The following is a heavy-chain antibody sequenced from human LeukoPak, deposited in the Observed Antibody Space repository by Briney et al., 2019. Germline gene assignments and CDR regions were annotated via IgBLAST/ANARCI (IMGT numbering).Heavy chain of an antibody. Sequence: GGSLRLSCAASGFXFSNYGIHWVRQAPGKGLEWVALISYDGSNKYYADSVKGRFTISRDNSKNTLYLQMISLRAEDTAVYYCANYGSVSYFAYWGQGTLVTVSS. CDR2: ISYDGSNK. J-gene: IGHJ4*02. CDR3: ANYGSVSYFAY. D-gene: IGHD3-10*01. V-gene: IGHV3-30*18. CDR1: GFXFSNYG.